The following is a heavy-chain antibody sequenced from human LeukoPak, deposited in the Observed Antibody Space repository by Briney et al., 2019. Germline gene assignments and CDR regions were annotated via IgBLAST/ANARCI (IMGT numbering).Heavy chain of an antibody. D-gene: IGHD3-9*01. J-gene: IGHJ4*02. Sequence: SVKVSCKASGYTFINYAISWVRQAPGQGLEWMGGIIPIFGTANYAQKFQGRVTITADESTSTAYMELSSLRSEDTAVYYCARTTYYDILTGYSRFDYWGQGTLVTVSS. CDR3: ARTTYYDILTGYSRFDY. CDR1: GYTFINYA. V-gene: IGHV1-69*13. CDR2: IIPIFGTA.